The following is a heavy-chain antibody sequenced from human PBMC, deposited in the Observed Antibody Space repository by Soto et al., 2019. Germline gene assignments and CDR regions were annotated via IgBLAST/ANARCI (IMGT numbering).Heavy chain of an antibody. Sequence: SETLSLTCTVSGGSISSGGYYWSWIRQHPGKGLEWIGYIYYSGSTYYNPSLKSRVTISVDTSKNQFSLKLSSVTAADTAVSYCARDLYYCSSTSCYSRGFDPWGQGTLVTVSS. CDR2: IYYSGST. CDR3: ARDLYYCSSTSCYSRGFDP. CDR1: GGSISSGGYY. J-gene: IGHJ5*02. D-gene: IGHD2-2*01. V-gene: IGHV4-31*03.